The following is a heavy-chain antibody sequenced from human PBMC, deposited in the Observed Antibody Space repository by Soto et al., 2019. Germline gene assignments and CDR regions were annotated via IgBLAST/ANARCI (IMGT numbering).Heavy chain of an antibody. CDR1: GFSFNDAW. CDR3: TTDPHSTGTKY. V-gene: IGHV3-15*01. J-gene: IGHJ4*02. Sequence: EVQLVESGGRLVKPGGSLRLSCAASGFSFNDAWMTWVRQSPGAGLEWVGRIKSKTDGGTTDYAAPVRGRFAISRDASKTTVYLQMNRLKPEDTAVYYCTTDPHSTGTKYWGQGTLVTVSS. CDR2: IKSKTDGGTT. D-gene: IGHD1-1*01.